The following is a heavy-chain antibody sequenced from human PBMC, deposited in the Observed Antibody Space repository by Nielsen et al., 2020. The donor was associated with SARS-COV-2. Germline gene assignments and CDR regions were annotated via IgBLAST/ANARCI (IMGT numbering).Heavy chain of an antibody. D-gene: IGHD5-18*01. CDR3: ARDPPVDTAMVRRGPDDY. Sequence: ASVKVSCKASGYTFTSYGISWVRQAPGQGLEWMGWISAYNGNTNYAQKLQGRVTMTTDTSTSTAYMELRSLRSDDTAVYYCARDPPVDTAMVRRGPDDYWGQGTLVTVSS. J-gene: IGHJ4*02. CDR2: ISAYNGNT. CDR1: GYTFTSYG. V-gene: IGHV1-18*01.